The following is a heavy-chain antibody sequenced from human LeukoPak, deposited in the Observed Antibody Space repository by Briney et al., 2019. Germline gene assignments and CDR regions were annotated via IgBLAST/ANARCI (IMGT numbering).Heavy chain of an antibody. V-gene: IGHV4-59*01. CDR1: GGSISSYY. CDR3: ARADASGYYYYYYMDV. D-gene: IGHD6-19*01. CDR2: IYYSGST. Sequence: SSETLSLTCTVSGGSISSYYWSWIRQPPGKGLEWSGYIYYSGSTNYNPSLKSRVTISVDTSKNQFSLKLSSVTAADTAVYYCARADASGYYYYYYMDVWGKGTTVTISS. J-gene: IGHJ6*03.